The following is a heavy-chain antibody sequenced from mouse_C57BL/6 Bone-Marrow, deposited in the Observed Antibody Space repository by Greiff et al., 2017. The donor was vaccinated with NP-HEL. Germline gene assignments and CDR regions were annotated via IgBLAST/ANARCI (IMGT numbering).Heavy chain of an antibody. J-gene: IGHJ2*01. CDR2: IYPGDGDT. CDR3: ARMGGLRRGGKYFDY. D-gene: IGHD2-4*01. V-gene: IGHV1-82*01. CDR1: GYAFSSSW. Sequence: QVQLQQSGPELVKPGASVKISWKASGYAFSSSWMNWVKQRPGKGLEWIGRIYPGDGDTNYNGKFKGKATLTADKSSSTAYMQLSSLTSEDSAVYFCARMGGLRRGGKYFDYWGQGTTLTVSS.